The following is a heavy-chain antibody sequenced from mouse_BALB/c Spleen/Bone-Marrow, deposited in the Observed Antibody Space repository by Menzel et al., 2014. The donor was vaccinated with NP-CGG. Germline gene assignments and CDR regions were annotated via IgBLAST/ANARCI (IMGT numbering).Heavy chain of an antibody. Sequence: EVKLVESGGGLVKPGGSLKLACAASGFAFTSYDMSWVRQTPEKRLEWVAYISSGVGSNYYPDTVKGRFTISRDNAKTALYLQMSSLKSEDTAMFYCARRVGRGGFAYWGQGTLVTVSA. CDR1: GFAFTSYD. CDR2: ISSGVGSN. V-gene: IGHV5-12-1*01. CDR3: ARRVGRGGFAY. J-gene: IGHJ3*01.